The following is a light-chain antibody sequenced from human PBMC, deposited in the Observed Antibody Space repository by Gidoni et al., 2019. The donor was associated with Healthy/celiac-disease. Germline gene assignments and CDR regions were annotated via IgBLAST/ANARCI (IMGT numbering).Light chain of an antibody. J-gene: IGLJ2*01. CDR1: SSDVGGYTY. Sequence: QSALTQPASVSGSPGQSITISCTGTSSDVGGYTYVSWYQQHPGKAPKLMIYDVSNRPSGVSNRFSGSKSGNTASLTISGLQAEDEADYYCSAYTRSSTLFGGGTKLTVL. CDR2: DVS. V-gene: IGLV2-14*03. CDR3: SAYTRSSTL.